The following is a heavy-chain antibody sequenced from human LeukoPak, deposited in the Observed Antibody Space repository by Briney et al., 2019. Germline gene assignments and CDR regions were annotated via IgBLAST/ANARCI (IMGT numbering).Heavy chain of an antibody. D-gene: IGHD3-22*01. V-gene: IGHV2-70*01. CDR3: ARTYYYDSSGYALYYFDY. J-gene: IGHJ4*02. Sequence: SGPTLMNPTQTLTLTCTFSGFSLSTSGMCVSWIRQPPGKALEWLALIDWDDDKYYSTSLKTRLTISKDTSKNQVVLTMTNMDPVDTATYYCARTYYYDSSGYALYYFDYWGQGTLVTVSS. CDR1: GFSLSTSGMC. CDR2: IDWDDDK.